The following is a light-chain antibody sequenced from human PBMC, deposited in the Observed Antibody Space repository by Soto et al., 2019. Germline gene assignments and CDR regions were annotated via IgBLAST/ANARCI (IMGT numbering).Light chain of an antibody. CDR1: PTIINY. Sequence: DIQMTQSPSTLSASVGVRVTITCLASPTIINYLTLYQQRPGKAPKLLIYRSSILQNGVPSRFSGSVSATEVTRTSSSLHRDDLAPYSSQQYYTCATFGQGTRV. CDR2: RSS. CDR3: QQYYTCAT. J-gene: IGKJ1*01. V-gene: IGKV1-5*03.